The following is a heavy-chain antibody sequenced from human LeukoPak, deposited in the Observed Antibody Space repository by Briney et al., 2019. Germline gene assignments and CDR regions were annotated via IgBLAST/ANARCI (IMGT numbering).Heavy chain of an antibody. J-gene: IGHJ4*02. Sequence: PGGSLRLSCEASGFSFSTYGIHWGRQAPGKGLEWVAVIWYDVGNTYYADSVKGRFTISRDNSKNMLYLQMSSLRADDTAVYYCWKAPESQRRSNYLDYWGQGTLVTVSS. D-gene: IGHD2-2*01. CDR3: WKAPESQRRSNYLDY. CDR1: GFSFSTYG. CDR2: IWYDVGNT. V-gene: IGHV3-33*06.